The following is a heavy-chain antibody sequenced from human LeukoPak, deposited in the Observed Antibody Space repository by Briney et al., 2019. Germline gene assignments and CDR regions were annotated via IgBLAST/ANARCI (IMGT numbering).Heavy chain of an antibody. D-gene: IGHD6-6*01. J-gene: IGHJ6*02. CDR2: IYHSGST. CDR3: ARLIAARSYYYGMDV. CDR1: GGSISSGGYS. V-gene: IGHV4-30-2*02. Sequence: SQTLSLTCAVSGGSISSGGYSWSWIRQPPGKGLEWIGYIYHSGSTYYNPSLKSRVTISVDTSKNQFSLKLSSVTAADTAVYYCARLIAARSYYYGMDVWGQGTTVTVSS.